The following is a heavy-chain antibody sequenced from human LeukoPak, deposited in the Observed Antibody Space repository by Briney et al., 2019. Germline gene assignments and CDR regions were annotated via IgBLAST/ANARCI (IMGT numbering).Heavy chain of an antibody. CDR3: ARNGYSSSWYVGRFDY. V-gene: IGHV4-59*08. Sequence: SETLSLTCTVSGGSISSYYWSWIRQPPGKGLEWIGYIYYSGSTNYNPSLKSRVTISVDTSKNQFSLKLSSVTAADTAVYYCARNGYSSSWYVGRFDYWGQGTLVTVSS. CDR1: GGSISSYY. CDR2: IYYSGST. J-gene: IGHJ4*02. D-gene: IGHD6-13*01.